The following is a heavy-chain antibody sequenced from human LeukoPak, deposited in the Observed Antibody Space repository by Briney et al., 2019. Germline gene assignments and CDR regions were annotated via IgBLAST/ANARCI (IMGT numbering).Heavy chain of an antibody. CDR2: INTNAGNP. V-gene: IGHV7-4-1*02. CDR1: GYTFTSYA. D-gene: IGHD3-10*01. CDR3: ARDRLWFVESPFDF. Sequence: ASVKVSCKASGYTFTSYAINWVRQAPGQGLEWMGWINTNAGNPTYAQGFTGHFVFSLDISVSTAYLQISSLKAEDTAVYYCARDRLWFVESPFDFWGQGTLVTVSS. J-gene: IGHJ4*02.